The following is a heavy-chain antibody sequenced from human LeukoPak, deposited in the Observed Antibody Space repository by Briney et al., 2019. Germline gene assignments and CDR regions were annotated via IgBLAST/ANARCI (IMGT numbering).Heavy chain of an antibody. Sequence: PGGSLRLSCAASGFTFSSYAMSWVRQAPGKGLEWVSAISGSGGSTYYADSVKGRFTISRDNSKNTLYLQMNSLRAEDTAVYYCAKGRYSSGWYDDAFDIWGEGTMVTVSS. CDR2: ISGSGGST. J-gene: IGHJ3*02. D-gene: IGHD6-19*01. V-gene: IGHV3-23*01. CDR1: GFTFSSYA. CDR3: AKGRYSSGWYDDAFDI.